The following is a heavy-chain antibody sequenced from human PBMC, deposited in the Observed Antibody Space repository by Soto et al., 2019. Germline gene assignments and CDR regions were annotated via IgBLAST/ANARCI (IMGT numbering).Heavy chain of an antibody. D-gene: IGHD3-9*01. J-gene: IGHJ5*02. CDR2: IYYSGST. CDR3: AVYYDILTGYYLNWFDP. V-gene: IGHV4-31*03. CDR1: GGSISSNDFY. Sequence: TLSLTCIVSGGSISSNDFYWSWIRQHPGKGLEWIGYIYYSGSTYYNPSLKSRVTISVDTSKNQFSLKLSSVTAADTAVYYCAVYYDILTGYYLNWFDPWGQGTLVTVSS.